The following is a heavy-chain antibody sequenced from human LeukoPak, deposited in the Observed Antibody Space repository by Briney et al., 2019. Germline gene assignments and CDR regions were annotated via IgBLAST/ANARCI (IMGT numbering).Heavy chain of an antibody. D-gene: IGHD6-13*01. CDR2: ISYDGSNK. Sequence: PGRSLRLSCAASGFTFSSYAMHWVRQAPGKGLEWVAVISYDGSNKYYADSVKGRFTISRDNSKNTLYLQMNSLRAEDTAVYYCARAGWYSSYINWFDPWGQGTLVTVSS. V-gene: IGHV3-30-3*01. CDR3: ARAGWYSSYINWFDP. CDR1: GFTFSSYA. J-gene: IGHJ5*02.